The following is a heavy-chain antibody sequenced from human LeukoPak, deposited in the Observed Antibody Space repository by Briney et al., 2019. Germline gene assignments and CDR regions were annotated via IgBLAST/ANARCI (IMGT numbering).Heavy chain of an antibody. V-gene: IGHV3-48*03. D-gene: IGHD3-22*01. J-gene: IGHJ3*02. Sequence: GGSLRLSCAASGFTFSGYEMSWVRQAPGKGLEWVSYISSSGSTIYYADSVKGRFTISRDNAKNSLYLQMNSLRAEGTAVYYCARESSGAGGAFDIWGQGTMVTVSS. CDR2: ISSSGSTI. CDR3: ARESSGAGGAFDI. CDR1: GFTFSGYE.